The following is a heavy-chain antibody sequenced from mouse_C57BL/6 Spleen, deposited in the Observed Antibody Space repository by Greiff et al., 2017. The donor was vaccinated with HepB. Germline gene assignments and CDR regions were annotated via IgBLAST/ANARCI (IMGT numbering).Heavy chain of an antibody. J-gene: IGHJ1*03. Sequence: EVKLVESGGGLVKPGGSLKLSCAASGFTFSDYGMHWVRQAPEKGLEWVAYISSGSSTIYYADTVKGRFTISRDNAKNTLFLQMTSLRSEDTAMYYCAKGYYYGSSYGYVDVWGTGTTVTVSS. CDR3: AKGYYYGSSYGYVDV. CDR1: GFTFSDYG. D-gene: IGHD1-1*01. V-gene: IGHV5-17*01. CDR2: ISSGSSTI.